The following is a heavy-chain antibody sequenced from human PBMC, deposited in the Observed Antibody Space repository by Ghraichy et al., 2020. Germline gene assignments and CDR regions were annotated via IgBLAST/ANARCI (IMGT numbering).Heavy chain of an antibody. V-gene: IGHV1-8*01. CDR2: INPKSGNT. D-gene: IGHD2-15*01. CDR1: GYSFTTYD. Sequence: ASVKVSCKSSGYSFTTYDINWVRQAPGQGLEWMGWINPKSGNTGSAAKFQGRLTMTRHTSISTAYMELTDLRSDDTAVYYCVRAPSGGSWFDPWGQGTLVTVSS. J-gene: IGHJ5*02. CDR3: VRAPSGGSWFDP.